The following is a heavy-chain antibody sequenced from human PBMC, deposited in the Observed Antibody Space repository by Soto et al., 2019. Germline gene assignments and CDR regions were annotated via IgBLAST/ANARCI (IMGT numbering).Heavy chain of an antibody. Sequence: EVQLVECGGGLVQPGGSLRLSCAASGFSFSTYSMNWVRQAPGKGLEWVSYISSRSYTIYYVDSVKGRFTISRDNAKNSLYLQMNSLRDADTAVYYCARGGSSSDNGMDVWGQGTTVTVSS. D-gene: IGHD6-6*01. CDR3: ARGGSSSDNGMDV. V-gene: IGHV3-48*02. CDR2: ISSRSYTI. CDR1: GFSFSTYS. J-gene: IGHJ6*02.